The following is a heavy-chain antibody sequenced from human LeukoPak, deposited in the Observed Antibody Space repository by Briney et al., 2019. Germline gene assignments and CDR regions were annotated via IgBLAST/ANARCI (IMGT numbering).Heavy chain of an antibody. Sequence: PGGSLRLSCAASGFTFSSYSMNWVRQAPGKGLEWVANIKQDGSEKYYVDSVKGRFTISRDNAKNSLYLQMNSLRAEGTAVYYCARGGVEMATIIYYYYYMDVWGKGTTVTISS. V-gene: IGHV3-7*01. CDR1: GFTFSSYS. CDR2: IKQDGSEK. J-gene: IGHJ6*03. CDR3: ARGGVEMATIIYYYYYMDV. D-gene: IGHD5-24*01.